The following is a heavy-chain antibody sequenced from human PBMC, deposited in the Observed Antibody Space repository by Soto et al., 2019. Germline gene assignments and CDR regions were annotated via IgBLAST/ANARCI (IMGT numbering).Heavy chain of an antibody. J-gene: IGHJ6*02. Sequence: SVKVSCKASGSTFSSYAISWVRQAPGQGLEWMGGIIPIFGTANYAQKFQGRVTITADESTSTAYMELSSLRSEDTAVYYCARLDIVVVVAAVEYYYGMDVWGQGTTVTVSS. CDR2: IIPIFGTA. CDR3: ARLDIVVVVAAVEYYYGMDV. CDR1: GSTFSSYA. V-gene: IGHV1-69*13. D-gene: IGHD2-15*01.